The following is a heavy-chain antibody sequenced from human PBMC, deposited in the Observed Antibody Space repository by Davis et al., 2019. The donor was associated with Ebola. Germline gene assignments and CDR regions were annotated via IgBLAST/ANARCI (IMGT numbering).Heavy chain of an antibody. V-gene: IGHV1-8*01. CDR2: MNPNSGNT. D-gene: IGHD6-13*01. Sequence: AASVKVSCKASGYTFTSYDINWVRQATGQGLEWMGWMNPNSGNTGYAQKFQGRVTMTRNTSKSTAYMELSSLRSEDTAVYYCARGAWGIAADDYYYYYGMDVWGQGTTVTVSS. CDR3: ARGAWGIAADDYYYYYGMDV. CDR1: GYTFTSYD. J-gene: IGHJ6*02.